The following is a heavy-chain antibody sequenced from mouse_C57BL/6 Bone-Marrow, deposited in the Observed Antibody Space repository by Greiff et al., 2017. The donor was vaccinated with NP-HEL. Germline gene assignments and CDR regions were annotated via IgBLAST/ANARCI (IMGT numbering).Heavy chain of an antibody. CDR1: GFNIKDDY. Sequence: EVQLQQSGAELVRPGASVKLSCTASGFNIKDDYMHWVKQRPEQGLEWIGWIDPENGDTEYASKFQGKATITADTSSNTAYLQLSSLTSEDSAVYYCTTYGYYGRGYWGQGTTLTVSS. CDR3: TTYGYYGRGY. J-gene: IGHJ2*01. D-gene: IGHD2-3*01. V-gene: IGHV14-4*01. CDR2: IDPENGDT.